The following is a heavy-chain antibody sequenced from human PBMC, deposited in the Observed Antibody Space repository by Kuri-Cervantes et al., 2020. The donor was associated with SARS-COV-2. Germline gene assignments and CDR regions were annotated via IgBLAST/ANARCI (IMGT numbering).Heavy chain of an antibody. CDR3: ARAYCSSTSCQLDY. Sequence: LRLSCAASGFTFSSYAMHWVRQAPGKGLEWVAVISYDGSNKYYADSVKGRFTISRDNSKNTLYLQMNSLRAEDTAVYYCARAYCSSTSCQLDYWGQGTLVTVSS. V-gene: IGHV3-30-3*01. CDR1: GFTFSSYA. J-gene: IGHJ4*02. D-gene: IGHD2-2*01. CDR2: ISYDGSNK.